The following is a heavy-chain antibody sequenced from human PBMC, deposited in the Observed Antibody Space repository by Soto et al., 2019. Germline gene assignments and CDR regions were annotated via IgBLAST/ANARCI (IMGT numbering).Heavy chain of an antibody. D-gene: IGHD6-19*01. Sequence: QMQLVQSGPEVKKPGTSVRVSCKASGFDFGSFGIQWVRQVKGQGLEWIGWIVVATGSTNYAGQFQGRVTITRDLSTDTAYVDLYNLGAEDTAVYFCSADGPHIAIGWQVWGQGTKVTVSS. CDR1: GFDFGSFG. V-gene: IGHV1-58*02. J-gene: IGHJ6*02. CDR3: SADGPHIAIGWQV. CDR2: IVVATGST.